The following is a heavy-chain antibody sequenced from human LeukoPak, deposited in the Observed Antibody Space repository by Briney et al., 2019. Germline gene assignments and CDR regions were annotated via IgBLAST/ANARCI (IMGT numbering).Heavy chain of an antibody. CDR3: ARSYWNDHFDY. CDR2: IWYDGSNK. CDR1: GFTFSAYW. V-gene: IGHV3-33*08. D-gene: IGHD1-1*01. Sequence: SGGSLRLSCAASGFTFSAYWMSWVRQAPGKGLEWVAAIWYDGSNKYYVDSVKGRFTISRDNSKNTLYLQMNSLRAEDTAVYYCARSYWNDHFDYWGQGTLVTVSS. J-gene: IGHJ4*02.